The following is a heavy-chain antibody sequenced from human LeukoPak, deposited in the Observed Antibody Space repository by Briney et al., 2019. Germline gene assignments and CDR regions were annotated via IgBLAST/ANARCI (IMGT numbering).Heavy chain of an antibody. Sequence: GESLKISCKASGYNFTTYWIGWVRQMPGKGLEYMGIIYPRDSQIRYSPSFQGQVTISADKSISTAYLQWTSLKASGTAIYYCARHTKRPQAGWFDPWGQGTLVTVSS. CDR1: GYNFTTYW. CDR3: ARHTKRPQAGWFDP. D-gene: IGHD6-25*01. CDR2: IYPRDSQI. V-gene: IGHV5-51*01. J-gene: IGHJ5*02.